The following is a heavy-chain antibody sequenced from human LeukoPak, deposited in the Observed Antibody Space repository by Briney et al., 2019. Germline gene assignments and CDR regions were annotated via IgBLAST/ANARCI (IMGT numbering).Heavy chain of an antibody. CDR2: IRSKAYGGTT. CDR3: TSSDFWSGYYQFDY. V-gene: IGHV3-49*03. Sequence: GRSLRLSCTASGFTFGDYAMSWFRQAPGKGLEWVGFIRSKAYGGTTEYAASVKGRFTISRDDSKSIAYLQMNSLKTEDTAVYYCTSSDFWSGYYQFDYWGQETLVTVSS. D-gene: IGHD3-3*01. J-gene: IGHJ4*02. CDR1: GFTFGDYA.